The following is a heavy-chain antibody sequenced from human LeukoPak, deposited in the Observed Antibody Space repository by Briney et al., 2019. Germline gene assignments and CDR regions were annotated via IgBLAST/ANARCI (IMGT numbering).Heavy chain of an antibody. Sequence: SETLSLTCTVSGGSISSYSWSWIRQPPGKGLEWIGYTYSSGRTNHNPSLKSRVTISVSTSRNQFSLKLSSVTAADTAVYYCARHLDYGDHQGAFDIWGQGTMVTVSS. V-gene: IGHV4-59*08. J-gene: IGHJ3*02. CDR3: ARHLDYGDHQGAFDI. D-gene: IGHD4-17*01. CDR1: GGSISSYS. CDR2: TYSSGRT.